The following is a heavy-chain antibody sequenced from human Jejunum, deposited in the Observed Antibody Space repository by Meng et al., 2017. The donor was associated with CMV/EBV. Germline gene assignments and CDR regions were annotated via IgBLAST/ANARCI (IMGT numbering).Heavy chain of an antibody. D-gene: IGHD5-12*01. CDR3: ARDIVDNEDGV. J-gene: IGHJ6*02. V-gene: IGHV3-20*04. Sequence: CADSGFTFVHYGMSWVRQAPGKGLEYVSAITWNGGSTDYADSVKGRFTISRDNAKNSLYLQMNSLRAEDTALYYCARDIVDNEDGVWGQGTTVTVSS. CDR2: ITWNGGST. CDR1: GFTFVHYG.